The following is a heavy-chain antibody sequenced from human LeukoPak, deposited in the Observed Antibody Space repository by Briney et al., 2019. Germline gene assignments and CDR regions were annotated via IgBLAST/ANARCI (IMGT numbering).Heavy chain of an antibody. V-gene: IGHV3-48*01. CDR3: ARVPNRITIFGVVLYYGMDV. CDR1: GFTFSSYS. Sequence: GGSLRLSCAASGFTFSSYSMNWVRQAPGKGLEWVPYISSSSSTIYYADSVKGRFTISRDNAKNSLYLQMNSLRAEDTAVYYCARVPNRITIFGVVLYYGMDVWGQGTTVTVSS. J-gene: IGHJ6*02. CDR2: ISSSSSTI. D-gene: IGHD3-3*01.